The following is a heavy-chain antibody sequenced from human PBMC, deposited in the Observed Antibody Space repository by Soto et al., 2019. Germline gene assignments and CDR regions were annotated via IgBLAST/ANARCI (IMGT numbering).Heavy chain of an antibody. CDR3: ARGPPLGI. J-gene: IGHJ4*02. CDR1: GGSISSAGYS. CDR2: IYHSVST. V-gene: IGHV4-30-2*01. Sequence: SETLSLTCAVSGGSISSAGYSWCWIRQPPGKGLECIGYIYHSVSTYYNPSLKSRVTISVDRSKNQFSLKLSSVTAADTAVYYCARGPPLGIWGQGTLVTVSS.